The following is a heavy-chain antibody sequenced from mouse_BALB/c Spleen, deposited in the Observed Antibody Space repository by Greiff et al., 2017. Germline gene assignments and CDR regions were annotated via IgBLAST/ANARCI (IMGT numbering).Heavy chain of an antibody. CDR3: ARKAGWAMDY. CDR1: GYTFTSYT. V-gene: IGHV1-4*01. CDR2: INPSSGYT. D-gene: IGHD2-3*01. J-gene: IGHJ4*01. Sequence: QVQLKQSGAELARPGASVKMSCKASGYTFTSYTMHWVKQRPGQGLEWIGYINPSSGYTNYNQKFKDKATLTADKSSSTAYMQLSSLTSEDSAVYYCARKAGWAMDYWGQGTSVTVSS.